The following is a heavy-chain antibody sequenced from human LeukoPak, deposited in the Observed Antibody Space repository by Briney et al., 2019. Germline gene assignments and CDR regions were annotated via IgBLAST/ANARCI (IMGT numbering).Heavy chain of an antibody. D-gene: IGHD6-13*01. Sequence: SETLSLTFTVSGGSISSSSYYWGWIRQPPGKGLEWIGSIYYSGSTYYNPSLKSRVTISVDTSKNQFSLKLSSVTAADTAVYYCARHGLQQQLVTFDYWGQGTLVTVSS. J-gene: IGHJ4*02. V-gene: IGHV4-39*01. CDR2: IYYSGST. CDR3: ARHGLQQQLVTFDY. CDR1: GGSISSSSYY.